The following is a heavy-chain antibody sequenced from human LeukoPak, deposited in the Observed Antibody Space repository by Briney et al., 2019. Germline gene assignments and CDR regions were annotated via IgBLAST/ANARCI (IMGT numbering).Heavy chain of an antibody. Sequence: SETLSLTCTVSGGSISRYYWTWIRQPPGKGLGLEWIGYIYYSGGTNYNPSLKSLVTISIDTSKNQVSLKLSSVTAADTAAYYCARLWDSSSSLYYWGQGILVTVSS. J-gene: IGHJ4*02. CDR3: ARLWDSSSSLYY. V-gene: IGHV4-59*08. D-gene: IGHD6-6*01. CDR2: IYYSGGT. CDR1: GGSISRYY.